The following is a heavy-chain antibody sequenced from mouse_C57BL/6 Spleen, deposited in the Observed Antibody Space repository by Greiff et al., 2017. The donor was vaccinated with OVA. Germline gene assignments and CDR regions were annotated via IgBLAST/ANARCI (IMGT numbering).Heavy chain of an antibody. J-gene: IGHJ4*01. CDR3: ARWEVDYYAMDY. D-gene: IGHD1-1*01. CDR1: GYAFSGSW. CDR2: IYPGGGGT. V-gene: IGHV1-82*01. Sequence: QVQLQQSGPELVKPGASVKLSCKASGYAFSGSWMNWVKQRPGQGLEWIGRIYPGGGGTNYNGKFKGKATLTADKSSSTAYMQLSSLTSEDSGVYYGARWEVDYYAMDYWGQGTSVTVSS.